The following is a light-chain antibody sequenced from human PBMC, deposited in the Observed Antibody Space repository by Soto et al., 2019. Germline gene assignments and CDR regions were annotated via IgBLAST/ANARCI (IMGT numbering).Light chain of an antibody. Sequence: EIVITQSPATLSVSPGERATLSCRAIQSVSSSYLALYQQKPGQAPRLLIYGASTRAAGIPARFSGSGSGTEFTLTISSLQSEDSAIYYCQQYNNWPSWTFGQGTKVDI. V-gene: IGKV3-15*01. CDR2: GAS. CDR3: QQYNNWPSWT. CDR1: QSVSSSY. J-gene: IGKJ1*01.